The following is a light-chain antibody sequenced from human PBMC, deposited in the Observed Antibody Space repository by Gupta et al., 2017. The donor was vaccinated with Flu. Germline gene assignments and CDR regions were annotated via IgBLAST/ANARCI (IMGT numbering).Light chain of an antibody. CDR1: SSNIGNNA. CDR3: EAWDDRLKGQV. CDR2: YDD. Sequence: QSVLTQPPSVSEAPRQRVTISCSGSSSNIGNNAVNWYQQLPGKAPKLLIYYDDLLPSGVSDRFSGSKSGTSASLAISGLQSEDEADYDWEAWDDRLKGQVFGTGTNVTVL. V-gene: IGLV1-36*01. J-gene: IGLJ1*01.